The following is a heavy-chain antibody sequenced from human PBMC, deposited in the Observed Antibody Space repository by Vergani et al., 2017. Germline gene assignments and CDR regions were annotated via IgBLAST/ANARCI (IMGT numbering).Heavy chain of an antibody. CDR2: IYYSGST. J-gene: IGHJ6*02. CDR1: GGSISSSSYY. CDR3: ARHLAYCGGDCCPYYYVMDV. D-gene: IGHD2-21*02. V-gene: IGHV4-39*01. Sequence: QLQLQESGPGLVKPSETLSLTCTVSGGSISSSSYYWGWIRQPPGKGLEWIGSIYYSGSTYYNPSLNSRVTISVDTSKNQFSLKLSSVTAADTAVYYCARHLAYCGGDCCPYYYVMDVWGQGTTVTVSS.